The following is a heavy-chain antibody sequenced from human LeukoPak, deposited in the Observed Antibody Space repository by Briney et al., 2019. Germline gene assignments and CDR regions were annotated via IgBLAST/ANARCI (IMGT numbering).Heavy chain of an antibody. D-gene: IGHD5-12*01. Sequence: ASVKVSCKASGYTFTSYDINWVRQATGQGLEWMGWMNPISGNTGYAQKFQGRVTMTRNTSISTAYMELSSLRSEDTAVYYCARGPPRGIVATILHVNYYYYMDVWGKGTTVTVSS. CDR1: GYTFTSYD. CDR3: ARGPPRGIVATILHVNYYYYMDV. V-gene: IGHV1-8*01. J-gene: IGHJ6*03. CDR2: MNPISGNT.